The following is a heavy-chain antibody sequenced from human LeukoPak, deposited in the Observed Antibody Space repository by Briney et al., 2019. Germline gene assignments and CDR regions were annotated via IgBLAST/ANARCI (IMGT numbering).Heavy chain of an antibody. J-gene: IGHJ4*02. CDR3: ARDRPDYYDSSGYPFDY. CDR2: IISIFGTA. V-gene: IGHV1-69*13. CDR1: GGTFSSYA. D-gene: IGHD3-22*01. Sequence: ASVKVSCKASGGTFSSYAISWVRQAPGQGLEWMGGIISIFGTANYAQKFQGRVTITADESTSTAYMELSSLRSEDTAVYYCARDRPDYYDSSGYPFDYWGQGTLVTVSS.